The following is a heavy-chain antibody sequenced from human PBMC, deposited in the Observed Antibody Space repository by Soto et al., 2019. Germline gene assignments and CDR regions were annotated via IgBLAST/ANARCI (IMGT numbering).Heavy chain of an antibody. J-gene: IGHJ6*02. CDR1: GYSFTNYG. CDR2: IYPGDSDT. Sequence: PGESLKIPCKASGYSFTNYGIGWVRQMTGKGLEWMGMIYPGDSDTRNSPSFQGQVTISADKSIPTAYVQWSSLKASDTAVYYCARCLGCGDYYYGMDVWGQGTTVTVSS. CDR3: ARCLGCGDYYYGMDV. V-gene: IGHV5-51*01. D-gene: IGHD2-21*01.